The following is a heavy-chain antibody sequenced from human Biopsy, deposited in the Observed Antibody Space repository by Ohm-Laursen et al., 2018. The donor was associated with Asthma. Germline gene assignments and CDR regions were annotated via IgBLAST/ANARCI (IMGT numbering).Heavy chain of an antibody. CDR2: INAANGNT. D-gene: IGHD3-9*01. J-gene: IGHJ3*02. CDR1: GYTFINYA. CDR3: ARTYFDFLTGQVHDAFAM. Sequence: GASVKVSRKASGYTFINYAIHWVRQAPGHSLEWMGWINAANGNTKYSQKFQGRLTISRDTSASTAYMDLSSLRSEDTAVYYCARTYFDFLTGQVHDAFAMWGQGTMVTVSS. V-gene: IGHV1-3*01.